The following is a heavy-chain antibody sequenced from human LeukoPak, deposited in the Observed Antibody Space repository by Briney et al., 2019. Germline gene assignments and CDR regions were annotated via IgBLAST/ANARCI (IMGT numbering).Heavy chain of an antibody. CDR2: VDPEDGET. Sequence: ATVKISCKVSGYTFTDYYMRWVQQAPGKGLEWMGLVDPEDGETIYAEKFQGRVTITADTSTDTAYMELSSLRSEDTAVYYCARFPGPSRRITMVRGFDPWGQGTLVTVSS. J-gene: IGHJ5*02. D-gene: IGHD3-10*01. CDR1: GYTFTDYY. CDR3: ARFPGPSRRITMVRGFDP. V-gene: IGHV1-69-2*01.